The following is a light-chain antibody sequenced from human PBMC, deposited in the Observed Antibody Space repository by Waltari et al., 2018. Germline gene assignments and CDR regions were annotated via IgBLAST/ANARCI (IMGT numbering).Light chain of an antibody. CDR2: DVS. Sequence: QSALTQPASVSGSPGQSITISCTGTSSDVGGYNYVSWYQQHPGKAPKPMIYDVSNRPSGVSNRFSGSKSGNTASLTISGLQAEDEADYYCSSYTSSSTPYVVGTGTKVTVL. CDR3: SSYTSSSTPYV. J-gene: IGLJ1*01. V-gene: IGLV2-14*03. CDR1: SSDVGGYNY.